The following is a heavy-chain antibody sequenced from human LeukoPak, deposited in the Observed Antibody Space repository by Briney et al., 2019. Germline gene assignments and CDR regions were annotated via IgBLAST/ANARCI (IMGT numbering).Heavy chain of an antibody. CDR1: GGSISNNW. Sequence: SGTLSLTCAVSGGSISNNWWGWVRQPPGKGLEWIGEIYHSGSPNYNPSLKSRVTISVDKSRNHFPLNLSSVTAADTAVYYCARVNINNWHSCDYWGQGTLVTVSS. D-gene: IGHD1-1*01. V-gene: IGHV4-4*02. CDR3: ARVNINNWHSCDY. CDR2: IYHSGSP. J-gene: IGHJ4*02.